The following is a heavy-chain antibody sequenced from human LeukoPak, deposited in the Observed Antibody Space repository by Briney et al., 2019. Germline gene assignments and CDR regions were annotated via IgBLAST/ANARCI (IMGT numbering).Heavy chain of an antibody. CDR3: AREVASSGYYWRTSNNWFDP. Sequence: PGGSLRLSCAASGFTVSSNYMSWVRQAPGKGLEWVSVIYSGGSTYYADSVKGRFTISRDNSKNTLYLQMNSLRAEDTAVYYCAREVASSGYYWRTSNNWFDPWGQGTLVTVSS. V-gene: IGHV3-53*01. J-gene: IGHJ5*02. CDR2: IYSGGST. D-gene: IGHD3-22*01. CDR1: GFTVSSNY.